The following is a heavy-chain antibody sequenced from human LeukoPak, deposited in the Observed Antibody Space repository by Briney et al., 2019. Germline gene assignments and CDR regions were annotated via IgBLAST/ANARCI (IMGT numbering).Heavy chain of an antibody. Sequence: PGGSLSLSCAASGFTFSRYWMTWVRQPPGKGLEWVANIKEDGSEKYYVDSAKGRFTVSRDNAKSSLYLQMNSLRADDTAVYYCATDRGPNTFDYWGQGTLVTVSS. V-gene: IGHV3-7*01. CDR2: IKEDGSEK. CDR1: GFTFSRYW. CDR3: ATDRGPNTFDY. J-gene: IGHJ4*02. D-gene: IGHD2/OR15-2a*01.